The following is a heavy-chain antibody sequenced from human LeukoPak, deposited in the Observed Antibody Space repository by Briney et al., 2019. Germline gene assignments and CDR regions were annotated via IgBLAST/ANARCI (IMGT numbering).Heavy chain of an antibody. V-gene: IGHV1-2*06. CDR1: GYTFNGYC. CDR3: ARGLEDYYYMDV. J-gene: IGHJ6*03. D-gene: IGHD5-24*01. CDR2: INPKSGGT. Sequence: ASVKVSCKASGYTFNGYCMHWVRQAPGQGLEWMGRINPKSGGTNYAQKFQGRVTMTRDTSISTAYMELSRLRSDDTAVYYCARGLEDYYYMDVWGEGTTVTVSS.